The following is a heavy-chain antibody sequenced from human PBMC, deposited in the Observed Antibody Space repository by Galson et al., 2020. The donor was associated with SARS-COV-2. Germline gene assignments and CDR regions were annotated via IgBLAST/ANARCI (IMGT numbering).Heavy chain of an antibody. V-gene: IGHV3-30*04. Sequence: GESLKICCAASGFTFSSYAMHWVRQAPGKRLEWVAVISYDGSNNYYADSVKGRFTISRDNSKNTLYLQMNSLRAEDTAVYYCAEELNDAFDIWGQGTMVTVS. D-gene: IGHD1-26*01. CDR1: GFTFSSYA. CDR3: AEELNDAFDI. CDR2: ISYDGSNN. J-gene: IGHJ3*02.